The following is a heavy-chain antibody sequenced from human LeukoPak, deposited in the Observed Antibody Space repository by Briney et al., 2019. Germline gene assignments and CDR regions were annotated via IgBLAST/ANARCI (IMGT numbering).Heavy chain of an antibody. J-gene: IGHJ4*02. D-gene: IGHD4-17*01. CDR3: AKESAYGDYFDY. CDR2: ITWNSGSI. CDR1: GFTFDDYG. V-gene: IGHV3-20*04. Sequence: GGSLRLSCAASGFTFDDYGMSWVRQAPGKGLEWVTGITWNSGSIGYADSVKGRFTISRDNAKNSLYLQMNSRRGEDTALYYCAKESAYGDYFDYWGQGTLVTVSS.